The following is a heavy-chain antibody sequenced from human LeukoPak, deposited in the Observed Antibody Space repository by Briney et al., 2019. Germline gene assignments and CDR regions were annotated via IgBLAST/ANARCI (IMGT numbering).Heavy chain of an antibody. V-gene: IGHV5-10-1*01. CDR1: GYSFTTYW. CDR2: IDPSDSYT. Sequence: GESLRISCKGPGYSFTTYWISWVRQMPGKGLEWMGRIDPSDSYTNYSPSFQGHVTISADKSFSTAYLQWTSLKASDTAMYYCARHAKAYGSSCDYWGQGTLVTVSS. D-gene: IGHD6-13*01. CDR3: ARHAKAYGSSCDY. J-gene: IGHJ4*02.